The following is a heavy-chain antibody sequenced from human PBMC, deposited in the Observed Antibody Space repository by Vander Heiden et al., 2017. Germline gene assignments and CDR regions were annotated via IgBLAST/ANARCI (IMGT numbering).Heavy chain of an antibody. Sequence: QLQLQESGTGLVKPSETLSLTCTVSGGSISSSSYYWGWSRQPPGKGLEWIGSIYYGGNTFYNPSLKSRVTISVDTSKNQFSLKLTSVTAADTAMYYCASPNFYFYGMDVWGQGTTVTVSS. V-gene: IGHV4-39*01. J-gene: IGHJ6*02. CDR1: GGSISSSSYY. CDR2: IYYGGNT. CDR3: ASPNFYFYGMDV.